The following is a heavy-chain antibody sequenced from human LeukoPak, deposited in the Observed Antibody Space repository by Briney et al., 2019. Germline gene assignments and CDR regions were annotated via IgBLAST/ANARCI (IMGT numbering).Heavy chain of an antibody. V-gene: IGHV4-31*03. CDR1: GGSISSGGYY. CDR2: IYYSGST. Sequence: SETLSLTCTVSGGSISSGGYYWSWIRQHPGKGLEWIGYIYYSGSTYYNPSLKSRVTISVDTSKNQFSLKPSSVTAADTAVYYCASNSDFDWILDWGQGTLVTVSS. J-gene: IGHJ4*02. D-gene: IGHD3-9*01. CDR3: ASNSDFDWILD.